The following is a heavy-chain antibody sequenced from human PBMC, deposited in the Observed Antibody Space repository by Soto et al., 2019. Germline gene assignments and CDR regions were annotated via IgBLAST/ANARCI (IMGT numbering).Heavy chain of an antibody. CDR3: AIGVFCYDSSGYYYYCDY. Sequence: QVQLVQSGAEVKKPGASVKVSCKASGYTFTSYDINWVRQATGQGLEWMGWMNPNSGNTGYAQKFQGRVTMTRNTSISTAYMELSSLRSEDTAVYYCAIGVFCYDSSGYYYYCDYWGQGTLVTVSS. D-gene: IGHD3-22*01. CDR2: MNPNSGNT. J-gene: IGHJ4*02. V-gene: IGHV1-8*01. CDR1: GYTFTSYD.